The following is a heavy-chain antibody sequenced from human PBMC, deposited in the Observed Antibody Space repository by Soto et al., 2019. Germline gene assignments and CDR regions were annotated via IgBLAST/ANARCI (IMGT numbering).Heavy chain of an antibody. CDR1: GFTFSSYS. V-gene: IGHV3-21*01. CDR3: ARVPVRYYDWLSF. CDR2: ISSSSSYI. D-gene: IGHD3-9*01. Sequence: EVQLVESGGGLVKPGGSLRLSCAASGFTFSSYSMNWVRQAPGKGLEWVSSISSSSSYIYYADSVKGRFTLSRDNAKNSLYLQMNSLRAEDTAVYYCARVPVRYYDWLSFGGQGTLVTVSS. J-gene: IGHJ4*02.